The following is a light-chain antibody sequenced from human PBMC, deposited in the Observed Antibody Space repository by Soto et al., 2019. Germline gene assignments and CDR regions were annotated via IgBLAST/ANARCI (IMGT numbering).Light chain of an antibody. CDR2: GNS. CDR3: QSYDSSLSGVV. CDR1: SSNIGAGYD. Sequence: QSVLTQPPSVSGAPGQRVTISCTGSSSNIGAGYDVHWYQQLPGTAPKLLIYGNSNRPSGVPDRVSGSKSGTSASLAITGLQAEDEAHYYCQSYDSSLSGVVFGGGTKLTVL. V-gene: IGLV1-40*01. J-gene: IGLJ2*01.